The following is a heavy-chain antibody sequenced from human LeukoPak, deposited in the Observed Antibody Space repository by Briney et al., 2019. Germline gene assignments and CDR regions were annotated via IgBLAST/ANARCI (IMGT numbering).Heavy chain of an antibody. CDR2: IYSGGST. Sequence: PGGSLRLSCAASGFTVSSNYMSWVRQAPGKGLEWVSVIYSGGSTYYADSVKGRFTISRDNSKNTLYLQMNSLRAEDTAVYYCTRHDVVEVIGHGMAVWGQGTTVTVSS. CDR1: GFTVSSNY. J-gene: IGHJ6*02. CDR3: TRHDVVEVIGHGMAV. V-gene: IGHV3-53*01. D-gene: IGHD2-21*01.